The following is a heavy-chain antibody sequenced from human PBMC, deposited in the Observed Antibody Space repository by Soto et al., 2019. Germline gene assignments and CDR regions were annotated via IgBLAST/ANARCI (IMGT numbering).Heavy chain of an antibody. Sequence: PSETLSLTCTVSGDSTTTYYWTWIRQPPGKGLEWIGYIYYTGSTNYNPSLKSRVTISADTSKKQFSLNLRSVTAADTAVYYCARGRRPPEIDYWGQGTLVTVSS. CDR2: IYYTGST. CDR3: ARGRRPPEIDY. J-gene: IGHJ4*02. CDR1: GDSTTTYY. V-gene: IGHV4-59*08. D-gene: IGHD2-15*01.